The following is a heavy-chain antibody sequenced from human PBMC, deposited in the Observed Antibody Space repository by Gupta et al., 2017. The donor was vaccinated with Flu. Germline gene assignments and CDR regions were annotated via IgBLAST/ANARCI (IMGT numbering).Heavy chain of an antibody. CDR1: GGSTSRPVYY. D-gene: IGHD2-21*02. CDR2: IFHNGSV. J-gene: IGHJ4*02. V-gene: IGHV4-39*01. CDR3: ASLCGGNCYSVFDY. Sequence: QLQLQESGPGLVTPSETLSLTCTVSGGSTSRPVYYWGWIRQPPGKGLEWIGSIFHNGSVHYNPSLKSRVTISVDTSKNQFSLKLSSVTAADTAVYYCASLCGGNCYSVFDYWGQGTLVTVSS.